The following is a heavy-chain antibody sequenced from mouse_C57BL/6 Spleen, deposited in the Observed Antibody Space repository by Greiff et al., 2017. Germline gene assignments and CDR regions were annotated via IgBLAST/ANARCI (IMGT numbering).Heavy chain of an antibody. CDR2: INPNYGTT. CDR1: GYSFTDYN. CDR3: ARKGNYYGSIYAMDY. D-gene: IGHD1-1*01. Sequence: VQLQQSGPELVKPGASVKISCTASGYSFTDYNMNWVKQSHGKSLEWIGVINPNYGTTSYNQKFKGKATLTVDQSSSTAYMQLNSLTSEDSAVYYCARKGNYYGSIYAMDYWGQGTSVTVSS. J-gene: IGHJ4*01. V-gene: IGHV1-39*01.